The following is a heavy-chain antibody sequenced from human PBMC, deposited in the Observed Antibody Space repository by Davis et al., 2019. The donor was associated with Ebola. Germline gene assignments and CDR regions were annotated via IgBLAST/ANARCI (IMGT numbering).Heavy chain of an antibody. Sequence: GGSLRLSCAASGFTFSSYGMHWVRQAPGKGLEWVAVISYDGSNKYYADSVKGRFTISRDNSKNTLYLQMNSLRAEDTAVYYCAKGLLDFWSGSYYYYYYGMDVWGQGTTVTVSS. D-gene: IGHD3-3*01. CDR3: AKGLLDFWSGSYYYYYYGMDV. CDR1: GFTFSSYG. V-gene: IGHV3-30*18. J-gene: IGHJ6*02. CDR2: ISYDGSNK.